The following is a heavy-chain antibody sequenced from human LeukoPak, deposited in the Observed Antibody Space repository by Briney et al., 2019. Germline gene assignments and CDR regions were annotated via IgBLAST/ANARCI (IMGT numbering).Heavy chain of an antibody. Sequence: ASVTVSCKPSGYTFTAHDIFWVRQAAGQGLEWMGWMNPKSGSTAYAQKVQGRVTFTRNTSITTAYLDLTNQRYEDTAMYYCARGRQMSINWYFDLWGRGTQVTVAS. CDR3: ARGRQMSINWYFDL. CDR2: MNPKSGST. J-gene: IGHJ2*01. V-gene: IGHV1-8*03. CDR1: GYTFTAHD. D-gene: IGHD3-10*01.